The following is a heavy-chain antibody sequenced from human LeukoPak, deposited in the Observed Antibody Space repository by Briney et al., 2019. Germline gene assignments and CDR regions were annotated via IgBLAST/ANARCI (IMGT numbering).Heavy chain of an antibody. D-gene: IGHD2-2*01. J-gene: IGHJ5*02. Sequence: GASVTVSCKASGYTFTSYYMHWVRQAPGQGLEWMGIINPSGGSTSYAQKFQGRVTMTRDMSTSTVYMELSSLRSEDTAVYYCARGYCSSTSCSWGWFDPWGQGTLVTVSS. CDR3: ARGYCSSTSCSWGWFDP. V-gene: IGHV1-46*01. CDR2: INPSGGST. CDR1: GYTFTSYY.